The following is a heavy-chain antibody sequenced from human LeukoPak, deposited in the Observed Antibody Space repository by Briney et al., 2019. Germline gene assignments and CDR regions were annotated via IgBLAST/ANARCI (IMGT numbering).Heavy chain of an antibody. CDR1: GFTFNKYA. J-gene: IGHJ6*03. CDR3: AKSVFDSSGDPYMDV. V-gene: IGHV3-23*03. CDR2: IYSGGST. Sequence: TGGSLRLSCAASGFTFNKYAMNWVRQPPGKGLEWVSFIYSGGSTQYADSVKGRFTISRDNSKSTLYLQMNSLRAEDTAVYYCAKSVFDSSGDPYMDVWGKGTTVTISS. D-gene: IGHD3-22*01.